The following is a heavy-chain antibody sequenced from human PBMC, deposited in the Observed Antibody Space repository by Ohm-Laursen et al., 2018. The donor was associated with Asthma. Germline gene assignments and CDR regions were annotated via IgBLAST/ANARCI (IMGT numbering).Heavy chain of an antibody. V-gene: IGHV3-7*05. Sequence: SLRLSCAASGFTFSSYWMSWVRQAPGKGLEWVANIYPDGGEKYYVDSVDGRFTISRDNAKNSLHLQMNSLRAEDTAVYYCARGEGSWFDPWGQGTLVTVSS. CDR1: GFTFSSYW. J-gene: IGHJ5*02. CDR3: ARGEGSWFDP. CDR2: IYPDGGEK.